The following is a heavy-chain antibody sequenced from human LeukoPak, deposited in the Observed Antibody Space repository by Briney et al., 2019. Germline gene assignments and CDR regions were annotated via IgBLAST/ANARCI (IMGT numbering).Heavy chain of an antibody. J-gene: IGHJ4*02. CDR1: GFTFSSYA. CDR3: AKDPTYYYDSSGYFPLDY. Sequence: GESLRLSCAASGFTFSSYAMSWVRQAPGKGLEWVSAISGSGGSTYYADSVKGRFAISRDNSKNTLYLQMNSLRAEDTAVYYCAKDPTYYYDSSGYFPLDYWDQGTLVTVSS. D-gene: IGHD3-22*01. V-gene: IGHV3-23*01. CDR2: ISGSGGST.